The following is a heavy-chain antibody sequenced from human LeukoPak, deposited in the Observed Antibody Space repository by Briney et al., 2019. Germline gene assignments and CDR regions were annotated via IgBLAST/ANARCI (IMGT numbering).Heavy chain of an antibody. Sequence: GGSLRLSCAASGFTFSSYGMHWVRQAPGKGLEWVAVIWYDGSNKYYADSVKGRFTISRDNSKNTLYLQMNSLRAEDTAVYYCARDGDILTGYYFDYWGRGTLVTVSS. CDR1: GFTFSSYG. CDR2: IWYDGSNK. CDR3: ARDGDILTGYYFDY. J-gene: IGHJ4*02. V-gene: IGHV3-33*01. D-gene: IGHD3-9*01.